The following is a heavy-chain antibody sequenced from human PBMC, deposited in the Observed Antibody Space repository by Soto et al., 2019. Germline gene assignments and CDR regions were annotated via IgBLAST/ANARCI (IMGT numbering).Heavy chain of an antibody. J-gene: IGHJ6*02. CDR3: ARDRLVTYYDSSGYYFGGMDV. Sequence: PSETLSLTCAVYGGSFSGYYWSWIRQPPGKGLEWIGEINHSGSTNYNPSLKSRVTISVDTSKNQFSLKLSSVTAADTAVYYCARDRLVTYYDSSGYYFGGMDVWGQGTTVTVSS. CDR2: INHSGST. CDR1: GGSFSGYY. D-gene: IGHD3-22*01. V-gene: IGHV4-34*01.